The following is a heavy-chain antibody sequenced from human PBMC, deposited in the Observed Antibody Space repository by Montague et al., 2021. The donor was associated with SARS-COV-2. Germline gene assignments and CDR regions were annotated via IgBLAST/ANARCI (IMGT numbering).Heavy chain of an antibody. Sequence: SETLSLTCAVSGGSFNSYYRSWIRQPPGKGLEWIGEITHSGLTNYSPSLKSRVTISEDTSKNQFSLKLSSVTAADTAVYYCARHVRSLMVRGPDFDYWGQGTLVTVSS. CDR2: ITHSGLT. V-gene: IGHV4-34*01. J-gene: IGHJ4*02. CDR1: GGSFNSYY. CDR3: ARHVRSLMVRGPDFDY. D-gene: IGHD3-10*01.